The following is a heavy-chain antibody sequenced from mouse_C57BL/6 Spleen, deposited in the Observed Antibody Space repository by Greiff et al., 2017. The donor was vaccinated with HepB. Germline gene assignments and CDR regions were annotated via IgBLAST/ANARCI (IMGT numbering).Heavy chain of an antibody. Sequence: EVQLQESGPELVKPGASVKIPCKASGYTFTDYNMDWVKQSHGKSLEWIGDINPNNGGTIYNQKFKGKATLTVDKSSSTAYMELRSLTSEDTAVYYCARPKLGPFAYWGQGTLVTVSA. V-gene: IGHV1-18*01. CDR1: GYTFTDYN. D-gene: IGHD4-1*01. CDR2: INPNNGGT. CDR3: ARPKLGPFAY. J-gene: IGHJ3*01.